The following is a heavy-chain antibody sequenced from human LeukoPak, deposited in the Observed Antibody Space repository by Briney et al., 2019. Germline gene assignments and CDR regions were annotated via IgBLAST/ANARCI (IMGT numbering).Heavy chain of an antibody. CDR1: GFTFTDYW. D-gene: IGHD6-13*01. CDR3: ARDGTAAGLYFDL. V-gene: IGHV3-7*01. J-gene: IGHJ4*01. Sequence: GGSLRLSXEVSGFTFTDYWMNWVRQAPGKGPEWVAGIRQDGSEKTYVDSVKGRFTISRDNTKNSLSLQLNGLRAEDTAVYYCARDGTAAGLYFDLWGQGTLVTVSS. CDR2: IRQDGSEK.